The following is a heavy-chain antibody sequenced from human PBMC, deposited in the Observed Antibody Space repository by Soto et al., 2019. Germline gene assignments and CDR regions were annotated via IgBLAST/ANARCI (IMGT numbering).Heavy chain of an antibody. CDR1: GYTFTSYY. Sequence: QVQLVQSGAEVKKPGASVKVSCKASGYTFTSYYMHWVRQAPGQGLEWMGIINPSGGSTSYAQKFQGRVTMTRDTSTSTVYMELSSLRSEDTAVYYCARGIVVVEAATRNWFDPWGQGTLVTVSS. D-gene: IGHD2-15*01. J-gene: IGHJ5*02. CDR3: ARGIVVVEAATRNWFDP. CDR2: INPSGGST. V-gene: IGHV1-46*03.